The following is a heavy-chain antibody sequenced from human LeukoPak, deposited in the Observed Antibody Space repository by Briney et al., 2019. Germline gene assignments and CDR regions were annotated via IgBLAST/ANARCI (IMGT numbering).Heavy chain of an antibody. CDR3: ARDPGSSSFDY. V-gene: IGHV3-7*01. D-gene: IGHD6-13*01. Sequence: AGSLRLSCVASGFTFSSFWMSWVRQAPGKGLDFVANIDQDGSVRNYVDSVKGRFIISRDNAKNSLYLQMDSLRAEDTAVYFCARDPGSSSFDYWGLRTPVTVSS. J-gene: IGHJ4*02. CDR1: GFTFSSFW. CDR2: IDQDGSVR.